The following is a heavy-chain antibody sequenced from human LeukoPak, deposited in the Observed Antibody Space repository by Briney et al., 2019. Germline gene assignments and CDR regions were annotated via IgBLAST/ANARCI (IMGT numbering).Heavy chain of an antibody. J-gene: IGHJ4*02. D-gene: IGHD3-10*01. CDR2: ISSSGSTI. V-gene: IGHV3-48*03. Sequence: PGGSLRLSCAASGFTFSSYEMNWVRQAPGKGLEWVSYISSSGSTIYYADSVKGRFTISRDNAKNSLYLQMNSLRAEDTAVYYCAREKVLLWFGGSSGYFDYWGQGTLVTVSS. CDR1: GFTFSSYE. CDR3: AREKVLLWFGGSSGYFDY.